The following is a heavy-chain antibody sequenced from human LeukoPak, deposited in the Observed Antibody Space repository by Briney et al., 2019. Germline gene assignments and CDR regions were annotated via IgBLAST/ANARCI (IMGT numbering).Heavy chain of an antibody. J-gene: IGHJ1*01. CDR2: ISAYNGNT. CDR1: GYTFTSYG. D-gene: IGHD1-26*01. CDR3: AVRVGATSSEYFQH. Sequence: ASVKVSCKASGYTFTSYGISWVRQAPGQGLEWMGWISAYNGNTNYAQKLQGRVTMTTDTSTSTAYIELSSLRSEDTAVYYCAVRVGATSSEYFQHWGQGTLVTVSS. V-gene: IGHV1-18*01.